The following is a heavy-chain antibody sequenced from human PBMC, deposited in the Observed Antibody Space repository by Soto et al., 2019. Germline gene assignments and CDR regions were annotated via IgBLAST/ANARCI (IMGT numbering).Heavy chain of an antibody. Sequence: EVQLLESGGGLVQPGGSLRLSCAASGFTFWTYAMSWVRQVPGKGLEWVSGISGSGNNIDYADSVKGRFTISRDNSKNTLYLQINSLRAEDTAVYFCAKDPRNSPQLRLGESLPYYFDFWGQGTLVTVSS. CDR3: AKDPRNSPQLRLGESLPYYFDF. V-gene: IGHV3-23*01. CDR1: GFTFWTYA. CDR2: ISGSGNNI. D-gene: IGHD3-16*01. J-gene: IGHJ4*02.